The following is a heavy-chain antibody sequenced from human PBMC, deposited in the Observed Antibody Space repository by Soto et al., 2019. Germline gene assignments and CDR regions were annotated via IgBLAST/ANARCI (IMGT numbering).Heavy chain of an antibody. CDR3: ARGGSGDSSGYYYYYGMDV. Sequence: ASVKVSCKASGYTFTGYYMHWVRQAPGQGLEWMGWINPNSGGTNYAQKFQGRVTMTRDTSISTAYMELSRLRSDDTAVYYCARGGSGDSSGYYYYYGMDVWGQVTTVTVSS. J-gene: IGHJ6*02. CDR1: GYTFTGYY. D-gene: IGHD3-22*01. CDR2: INPNSGGT. V-gene: IGHV1-2*02.